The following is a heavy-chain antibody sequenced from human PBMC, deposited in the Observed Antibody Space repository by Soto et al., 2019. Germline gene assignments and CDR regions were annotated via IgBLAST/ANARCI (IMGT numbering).Heavy chain of an antibody. CDR2: ISSSSSYI. CDR3: ARVGVAAAGTVGDY. CDR1: GFTFSSYS. V-gene: IGHV3-21*01. Sequence: PGGSLRLSCAAPGFTFSSYSMNWVRQAPGKGLEWVSSISSSSSYIYYADSVKGRFTISRDNAKNSLYLQMNSLRAEDTAVYYCARVGVAAAGTVGDYWGQGTLVTVSS. J-gene: IGHJ4*02. D-gene: IGHD6-13*01.